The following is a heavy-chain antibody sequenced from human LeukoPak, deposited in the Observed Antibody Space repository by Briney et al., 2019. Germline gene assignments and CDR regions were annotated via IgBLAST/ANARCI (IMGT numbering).Heavy chain of an antibody. CDR3: ARDLVTSHEVDY. CDR2: IYYSGST. J-gene: IGHJ4*02. V-gene: IGHV4-38-2*02. CDR1: GYSISSGYY. Sequence: SETLSLTCTVSGYSISSGYYWGWIRQPPGRGLEWIGSIYYSGSTYYNPSLKSRVTISVDTSKNQFSLKLSSVTAADTAVYYCARDLVTSHEVDYWGQGTLVTVSS. D-gene: IGHD2-8*02.